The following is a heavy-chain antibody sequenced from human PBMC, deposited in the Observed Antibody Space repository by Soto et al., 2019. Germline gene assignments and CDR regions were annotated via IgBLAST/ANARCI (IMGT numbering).Heavy chain of an antibody. CDR2: IIPMFGTA. CDR3: ARARLELRFGGHYYYGMDA. CDR1: GGTFRSYA. D-gene: IGHD3-3*01. J-gene: IGHJ6*02. Sequence: QVQLVQSGAEVKKPGSSVKVSCKASGGTFRSYAMNWVRQAPGQGLEWMGGIIPMFGTAKYAQKFQDRVTITADESTRTAYVELSSLRSEATALYYCARARLELRFGGHYYYGMDAWGQGTTVTVSS. V-gene: IGHV1-69*12.